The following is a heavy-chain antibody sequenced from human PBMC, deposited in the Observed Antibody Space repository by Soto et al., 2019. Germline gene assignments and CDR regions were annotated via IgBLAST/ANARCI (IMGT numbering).Heavy chain of an antibody. CDR2: IYYSGST. D-gene: IGHD3-10*01. J-gene: IGHJ4*02. Sequence: PSETLSLTCTVSGGSISSYYWSWIRQPPGKGLEWIGYIYYSGSTNYNPSLKSRVTISVDTSKNQFSLKLSSVTAADTAVYYCARDEYGSGSFDYWGQGTLXTVS. V-gene: IGHV4-59*01. CDR3: ARDEYGSGSFDY. CDR1: GGSISSYY.